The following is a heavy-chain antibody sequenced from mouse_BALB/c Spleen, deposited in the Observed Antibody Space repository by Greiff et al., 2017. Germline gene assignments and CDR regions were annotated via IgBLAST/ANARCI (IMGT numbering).Heavy chain of an antibody. V-gene: IGHV14-3*02. CDR2: IDPANGNT. CDR1: GFNIKDTY. Sequence: EVQLQQSGAELVKPGASVKLSCTASGFNIKDTYMHWVKQRPEQGLEWIGRIDPANGNTKYDPKFQGKATITADTSSNTAYLQLSSLTSEDTAVYYCAPYGYDDGIDVWGAGTTVTVSS. D-gene: IGHD2-2*01. CDR3: APYGYDDGIDV. J-gene: IGHJ1*01.